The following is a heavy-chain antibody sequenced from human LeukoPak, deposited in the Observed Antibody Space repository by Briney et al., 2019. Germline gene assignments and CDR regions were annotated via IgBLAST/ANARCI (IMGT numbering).Heavy chain of an antibody. J-gene: IGHJ5*01. CDR1: GFTFSLYS. V-gene: IGHV3-21*01. CDR2: ISSSSSYI. D-gene: IGHD5-24*01. CDR3: AKGGRGLATITLDS. Sequence: GGSLRLSCAASGFTFSLYSMNWVRQAPGKGLEWVSSISSSSSYIYYADSVKGRFTISRDNAKNSLYLQMNSLRAEDTAVYYRAKGGRGLATITLDSWGQGTLVTVSS.